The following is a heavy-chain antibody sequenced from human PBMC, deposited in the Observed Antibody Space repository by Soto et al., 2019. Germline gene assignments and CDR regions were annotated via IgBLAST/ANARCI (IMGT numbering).Heavy chain of an antibody. J-gene: IGHJ5*01. V-gene: IGHV5-51*01. Sequence: PGESLKISCKGSEYSFTTYWIGWVRQMPGKGLEWMGIIYPGDSDIKYSPSFQGQVTISVDRSISTAYLQWSSLKASDTAIYFCARQKGGYDYDSWGQGTLVTV. D-gene: IGHD5-12*01. CDR1: EYSFTTYW. CDR3: ARQKGGYDYDS. CDR2: IYPGDSDI.